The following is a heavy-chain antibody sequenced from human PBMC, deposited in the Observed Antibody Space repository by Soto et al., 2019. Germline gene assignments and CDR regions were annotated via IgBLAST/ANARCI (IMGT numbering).Heavy chain of an antibody. D-gene: IGHD3-3*01. CDR3: TRLGYYDFWSGTSMDV. V-gene: IGHV3-49*04. CDR2: IRSKAYGGTT. J-gene: IGHJ6*02. Sequence: PGGSLRLSCTASGFTFGDYAMSWVRQAPGKGLEWVGFIRSKAYGGTTEYAASVKGRFTISRDDSKSIAYLQMNSLKTEDTAVYYCTRLGYYDFWSGTSMDVWGQGTMVTVSS. CDR1: GFTFGDYA.